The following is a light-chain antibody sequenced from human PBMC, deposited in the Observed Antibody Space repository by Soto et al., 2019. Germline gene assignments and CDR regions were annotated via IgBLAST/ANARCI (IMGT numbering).Light chain of an antibody. Sequence: EIVLTQSPGTLSLSPGERATLSCRASQSVSSSYLAWYQQKPGQAPRLLIYGASSRATGIPDRFSGSGSGTDFTLTISRLEPEDFAMYYCKQYGRSGWTFGQGTKVEIK. CDR3: KQYGRSGWT. V-gene: IGKV3-20*01. CDR2: GAS. J-gene: IGKJ1*01. CDR1: QSVSSSY.